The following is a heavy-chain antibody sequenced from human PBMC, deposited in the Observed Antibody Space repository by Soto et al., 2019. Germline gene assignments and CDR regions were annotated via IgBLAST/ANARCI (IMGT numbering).Heavy chain of an antibody. J-gene: IGHJ4*02. D-gene: IGHD3-22*01. V-gene: IGHV4-59*01. Sequence: QVQLQESGPGLVKPSETLSLTCTVSGGSISSYYWSWIRQPPGKGLEWIGYIYYSGSTNYNPSLKNRVTISVDTSKNQFSLKLSSVTAADTAVYYCASRDYYDSSGYYDYWGQGTLVTVSS. CDR1: GGSISSYY. CDR2: IYYSGST. CDR3: ASRDYYDSSGYYDY.